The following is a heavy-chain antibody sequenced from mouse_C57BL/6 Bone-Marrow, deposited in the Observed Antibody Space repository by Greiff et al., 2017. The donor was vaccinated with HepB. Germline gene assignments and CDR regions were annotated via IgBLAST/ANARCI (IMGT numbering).Heavy chain of an antibody. CDR3: ARDNGYFDY. J-gene: IGHJ2*01. Sequence: EVNVVESGGGLVKPGGSLKLSCAASGFTFSSYAMSWVRQTPEKRLEWVATISDGGSYTYYPDNVKGRFTISRDNAKNNLYLQMSHLKSEDTAMYYCARDNGYFDYWGQGTTLTVSS. V-gene: IGHV5-4*01. CDR1: GFTFSSYA. CDR2: ISDGGSYT.